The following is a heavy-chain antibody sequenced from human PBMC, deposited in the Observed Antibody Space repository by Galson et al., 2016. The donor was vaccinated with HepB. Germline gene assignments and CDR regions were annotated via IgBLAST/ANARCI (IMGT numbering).Heavy chain of an antibody. J-gene: IGHJ2*01. Sequence: TLSLTCTVSGDSISNGLYFWNWIRKPAGKGLEWIGRIYNTGTTNYNPSLKSRITISLDTSESQFSLNLTSVTAADTAVYYCATMFTVTTSWYFDFWGRGTLVTVSS. D-gene: IGHD4-17*01. CDR1: GDSISNGLYF. CDR2: IYNTGTT. V-gene: IGHV4-61*02. CDR3: ATMFTVTTSWYFDF.